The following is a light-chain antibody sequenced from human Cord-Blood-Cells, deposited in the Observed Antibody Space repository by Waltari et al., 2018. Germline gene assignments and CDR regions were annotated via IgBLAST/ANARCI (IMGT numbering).Light chain of an antibody. CDR1: TLGDKY. V-gene: IGLV3-1*01. Sequence: SSELTQPPSVSVSPGQTASITCSGDTLGDKYACWYQPKPGQSPVLVTYQDSKRPSGIPERFSGSNSGNTATLTISGTQAMDEADYYCQAWDSSTVVFGGGTKLTVL. CDR2: QDS. CDR3: QAWDSSTVV. J-gene: IGLJ2*01.